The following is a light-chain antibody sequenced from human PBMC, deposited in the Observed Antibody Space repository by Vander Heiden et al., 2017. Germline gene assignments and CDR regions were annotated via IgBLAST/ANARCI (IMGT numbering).Light chain of an antibody. J-gene: IGLJ1*01. Sequence: SVELTLPTPVPVCPGQTARSTCSGDALQKQYANWYQQKPDKAAVLVIYKESERPAGIPERFSGSSSGTTVTLTISGVQAEDEADYYCQSADSSGTSLVFGTGTKVTVL. CDR3: QSADSSGTSLV. CDR1: ALQKQY. V-gene: IGLV3-25*03. CDR2: KES.